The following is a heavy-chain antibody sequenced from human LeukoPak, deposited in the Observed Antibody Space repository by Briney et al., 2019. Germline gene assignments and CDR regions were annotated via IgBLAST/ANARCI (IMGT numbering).Heavy chain of an antibody. CDR1: RFTFSSYS. CDR3: ARDDSSGYYQYYFDY. D-gene: IGHD3-22*01. V-gene: IGHV3-21*01. J-gene: IGHJ4*02. Sequence: GGSLRLSCAASRFTFSSYSMNWVRQAPGKGLEWISSISSSSSYIYYADSVKGRFTISRDNAKNSLYLQMNSLRAEDTAVYYCARDDSSGYYQYYFDYWGQGTLVTVSS. CDR2: ISSSSSYI.